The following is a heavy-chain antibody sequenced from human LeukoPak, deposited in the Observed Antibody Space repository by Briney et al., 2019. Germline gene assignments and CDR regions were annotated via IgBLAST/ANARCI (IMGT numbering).Heavy chain of an antibody. CDR2: ISWDGGST. J-gene: IGHJ4*02. Sequence: GGSLRLSCAASGFTFDDYAMHWVRQAPGKGLEWVSLISWDGGSTYYADSVKGRFTISRDNSKNTLYLQMNSLRAEDTAVYYCAREWGYYDSSGYYDYWGQGTLVTVSS. D-gene: IGHD3-22*01. CDR3: AREWGYYDSSGYYDY. V-gene: IGHV3-43D*03. CDR1: GFTFDDYA.